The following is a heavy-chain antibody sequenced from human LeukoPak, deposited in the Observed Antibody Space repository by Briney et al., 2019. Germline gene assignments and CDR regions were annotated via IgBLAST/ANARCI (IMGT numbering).Heavy chain of an antibody. CDR1: GGSFNGYY. CDR2: INHASST. CDR3: ARGRNRAFDY. Sequence: PSETLSLTCAVYGGSFNGYYWIWIRQPPGKGLEWIGVINHASSTNYKPSLRSRVTVSVDTSKNQFSLSLSSVTAADTAVYYCARGRNRAFDYWGQGILVTVSS. V-gene: IGHV4-34*01. D-gene: IGHD4-11*01. J-gene: IGHJ4*02.